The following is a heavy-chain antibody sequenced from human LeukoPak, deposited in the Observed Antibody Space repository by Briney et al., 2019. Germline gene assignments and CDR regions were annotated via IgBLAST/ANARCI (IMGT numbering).Heavy chain of an antibody. CDR3: ARDRGIAAAGMDV. CDR1: GFTFSSYA. Sequence: GGSLRLSYAASGFTFSSYAMHWVRQAPGKGLEWVAVISYDGSNKYYADSVKGRFTISRDNSKNTLYLQMNSLRAEDTAVYYCARDRGIAAAGMDVWGKGTTVTVSS. J-gene: IGHJ6*04. D-gene: IGHD6-13*01. CDR2: ISYDGSNK. V-gene: IGHV3-30*01.